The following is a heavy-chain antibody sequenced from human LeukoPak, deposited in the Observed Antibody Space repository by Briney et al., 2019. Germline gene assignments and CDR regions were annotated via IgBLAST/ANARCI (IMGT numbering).Heavy chain of an antibody. CDR3: ARATSWYVSCFDP. D-gene: IGHD2-2*01. V-gene: IGHV4-4*07. CDR2: IYTSGST. CDR1: GGSISGYY. Sequence: SETLSLTCTVSGGSISGYYWSWIRQPAGKGLEWIGRIYTSGSTTYNPSLKSRVTMSVDTSRNQFSLRLSSVTAADTAVYYCARATSWYVSCFDPWGQGTLVTVSS. J-gene: IGHJ5*02.